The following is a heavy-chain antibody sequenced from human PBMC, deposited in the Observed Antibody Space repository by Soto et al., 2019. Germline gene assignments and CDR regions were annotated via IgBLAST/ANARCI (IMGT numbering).Heavy chain of an antibody. Sequence: QVQLVESGGGVVQPGRSLRLSCAASGFTFSSYAMHWVRQAPGKGLEWVAVISYDGSNKYYADSVKGRFTISRDNSKNTLYLQMNSLRAEDTAVYYCARDPADSSSEDYFDYWGQGTLVTVSS. CDR2: ISYDGSNK. CDR3: ARDPADSSSEDYFDY. D-gene: IGHD6-6*01. V-gene: IGHV3-30-3*01. CDR1: GFTFSSYA. J-gene: IGHJ4*02.